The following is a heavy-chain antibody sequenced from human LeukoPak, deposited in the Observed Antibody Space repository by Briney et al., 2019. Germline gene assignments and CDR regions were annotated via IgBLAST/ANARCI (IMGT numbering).Heavy chain of an antibody. J-gene: IGHJ4*02. CDR2: ISSSSSYI. CDR3: ARGGWFDYGEDY. Sequence: GGSLRLSCAASGFTFSSYSMNWVRQAPGKGLEWVSSISSSSSYIYYADSVKGRFTISRDNAKNSLYLQMNSLRAEDTAVYYGARGGWFDYGEDYWGQGTLVTVSS. V-gene: IGHV3-21*01. CDR1: GFTFSSYS. D-gene: IGHD4-17*01.